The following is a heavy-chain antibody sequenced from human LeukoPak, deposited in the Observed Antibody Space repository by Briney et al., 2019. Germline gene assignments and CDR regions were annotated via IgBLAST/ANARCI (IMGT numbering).Heavy chain of an antibody. Sequence: GASVKVSCKASGYTFISHYMHWVRQAPGQGLEWMGIINPGGRSTSYAQKFQGRVTMTRGTSTSTVYMELSSLRSEGPAVCYCASGGQSSGWYVLDYWGQGTLLTVSS. J-gene: IGHJ4*02. V-gene: IGHV1-46*01. D-gene: IGHD6-19*01. CDR2: INPGGRST. CDR3: ASGGQSSGWYVLDY. CDR1: GYTFISHY.